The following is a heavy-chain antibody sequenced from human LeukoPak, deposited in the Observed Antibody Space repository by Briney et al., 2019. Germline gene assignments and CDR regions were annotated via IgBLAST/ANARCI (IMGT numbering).Heavy chain of an antibody. V-gene: IGHV3-7*01. CDR1: GFTFSNYW. CDR3: ATYSSLNRREFQY. D-gene: IGHD3-22*01. CDR2: IKTDGSEK. Sequence: TGGSLRLSCEGPGFTFSNYWMGWVRQAPGKGLQWVTNIKTDGSEKYYVDSVKGRFTISRDNAKNSLYLQMNSLRAEDTAVYYCATYSSLNRREFQYWGQGTLLTVSS. J-gene: IGHJ1*01.